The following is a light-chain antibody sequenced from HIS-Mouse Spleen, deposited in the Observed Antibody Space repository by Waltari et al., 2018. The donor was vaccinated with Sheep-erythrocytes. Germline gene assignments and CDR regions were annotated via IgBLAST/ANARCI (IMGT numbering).Light chain of an antibody. CDR3: CSYAGSSTPWV. J-gene: IGLJ3*02. V-gene: IGLV2-23*01. CDR1: SSDVGSYNL. CDR2: EGS. Sequence: PGQSITISCTGTSSDVGSYNLFPWYQQHPGKAPKLMIYEGSKRPSGVSNRFSGSKSGNTASLTISGLQAEDEADYYCCSYAGSSTPWVFGGGTKLTVL.